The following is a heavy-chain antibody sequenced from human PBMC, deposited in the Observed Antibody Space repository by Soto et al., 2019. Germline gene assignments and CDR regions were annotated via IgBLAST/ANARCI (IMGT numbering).Heavy chain of an antibody. CDR2: IRTSSTYI. V-gene: IGHV3-21*01. CDR3: ARDRAPFCGGDCGLVDV. CDR1: GFNFNNFG. Sequence: GGSLRLSCAASGFNFNNFGMNWFRQAPGKGLEWVSSIRTSSTYIYYAESVKGRFTISRDNAKKSLYLEMNRLGVEDTAVYYCARDRAPFCGGDCGLVDVWGQGTTVTVSS. J-gene: IGHJ6*02. D-gene: IGHD2-21*02.